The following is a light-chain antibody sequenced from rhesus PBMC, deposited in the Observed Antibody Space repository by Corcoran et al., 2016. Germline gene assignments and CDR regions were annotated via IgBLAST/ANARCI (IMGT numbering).Light chain of an antibody. J-gene: IGKJ1*01. CDR3: LQYHRDPRP. CDR1: QGISSY. V-gene: IGKV1-43*02. Sequence: DIQMTQSPSSLSASVGDRVTITCRASQGISSYLSWYQQKPGKAPKLLIYDASTLQSGVPSRFSGSGSGNNFTLTISSLQPEDFATYCCLQYHRDPRPFGQGTKVEIE. CDR2: DAS.